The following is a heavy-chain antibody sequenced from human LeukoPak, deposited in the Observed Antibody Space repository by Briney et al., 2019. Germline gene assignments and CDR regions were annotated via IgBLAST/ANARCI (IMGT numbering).Heavy chain of an antibody. CDR1: GFTFDDYA. Sequence: GGSLRLSCAASGFTFDDYAMHWVRQAPGKGLEWVSGISWNSGSIGYADSVKGRFTISRDNAKNSLYLQMNSLRAEDTALYYCARAYCGADCYGTFDYWGQGTLVTVSS. V-gene: IGHV3-9*01. D-gene: IGHD2-21*02. J-gene: IGHJ4*02. CDR2: ISWNSGSI. CDR3: ARAYCGADCYGTFDY.